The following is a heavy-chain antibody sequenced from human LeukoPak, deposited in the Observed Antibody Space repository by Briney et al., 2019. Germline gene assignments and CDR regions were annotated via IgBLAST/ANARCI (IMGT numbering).Heavy chain of an antibody. D-gene: IGHD3-22*01. CDR1: GGSISSYY. V-gene: IGHV4-4*09. J-gene: IGHJ2*01. CDR2: IYTGGST. Sequence: SETLSLTCTVSGGSISSYYWSWIRQPPGKRLEWIGYIYTGGSTNYNPSLKSRVTISVDTSKNQFSLKLSSVTAADTAVYYCARRHSSGYYHYWYFDLWGRGTLVTVSS. CDR3: ARRHSSGYYHYWYFDL.